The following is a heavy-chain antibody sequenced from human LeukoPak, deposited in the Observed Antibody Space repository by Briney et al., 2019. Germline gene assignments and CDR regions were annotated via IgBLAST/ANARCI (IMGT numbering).Heavy chain of an antibody. Sequence: SETLSLTCAVSGGSISSGGYSWSWIRQPPGKGLEWIGYIYHSGSTYYNPSLKSRVTISVDRSKNQFSLKLSSVTAADTAVYYCARAGQYYYDSSGYYLLDAFDIWGQGTRVTVSS. CDR2: IYHSGST. CDR3: ARAGQYYYDSSGYYLLDAFDI. J-gene: IGHJ3*02. D-gene: IGHD3-22*01. CDR1: GGSISSGGYS. V-gene: IGHV4-30-2*01.